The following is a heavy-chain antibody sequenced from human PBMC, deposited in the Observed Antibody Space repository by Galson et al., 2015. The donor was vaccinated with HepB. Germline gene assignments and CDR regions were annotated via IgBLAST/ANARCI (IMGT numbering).Heavy chain of an antibody. J-gene: IGHJ4*02. CDR2: ISAYNGNT. CDR3: ARSRPPSGYVYDY. Sequence: SVKVSCKASGYTFTTYGISWVRQAPGQGLEWMGWISAYNGNTNYAQKFQGRVTMTTDTSTSTAYMELRSPRSDDTAVYYCARSRPPSGYVYDYWGQGTLVTVSS. V-gene: IGHV1-18*04. CDR1: GYTFTTYG. D-gene: IGHD5-12*01.